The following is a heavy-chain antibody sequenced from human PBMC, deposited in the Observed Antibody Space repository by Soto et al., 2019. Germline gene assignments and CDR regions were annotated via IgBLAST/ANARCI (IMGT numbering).Heavy chain of an antibody. D-gene: IGHD2-2*01. CDR3: ARESCSSSSCSTRYGMDV. CDR2: ISSSGNSK. J-gene: IGHJ6*02. Sequence: EVQLVESGGGFVQPGGSLRLSCVASGFTFTGYEMNWVRQAPGKGLEWVSYISSSGNSKYYADSVKGRFTISRDNAKNSLYLQMNSLRAEDTAIYYCARESCSSSSCSTRYGMDVWGQGSTVTVSS. CDR1: GFTFTGYE. V-gene: IGHV3-48*03.